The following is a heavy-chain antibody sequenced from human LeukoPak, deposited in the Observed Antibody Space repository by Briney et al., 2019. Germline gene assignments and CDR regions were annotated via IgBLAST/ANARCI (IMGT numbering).Heavy chain of an antibody. CDR2: ISWNSGGI. J-gene: IGHJ4*02. V-gene: IGHV3-9*01. CDR1: GFTFDDYA. CDR3: AKDGRTRYFDWLDY. D-gene: IGHD3-9*01. Sequence: SLRLSCAASGFTFDDYAMHWVRQAPGKGLEWVSGISWNSGGIGYADSVKGRFTISRDNAKNSLYLQMNSLRAEDTALYYCAKDGRTRYFDWLDYWGQGTLVTVSS.